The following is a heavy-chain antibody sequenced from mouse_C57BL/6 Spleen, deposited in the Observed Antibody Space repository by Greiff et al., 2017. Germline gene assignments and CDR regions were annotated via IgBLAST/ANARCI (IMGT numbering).Heavy chain of an antibody. CDR1: GFTFSSYG. Sequence: EVQRVESGGDLVKPGGSLKLSCAASGFTFSSYGMSWVRQTPDKRLEWVATISSGGSYTYYPDSVKGRFTIARDNAKTTLYLQMSSLKSEDTAMYYCARHQGVLAGTSDWYFDVWGTGTTVTVSS. J-gene: IGHJ1*03. V-gene: IGHV5-6*01. D-gene: IGHD4-1*01. CDR3: ARHQGVLAGTSDWYFDV. CDR2: ISSGGSYT.